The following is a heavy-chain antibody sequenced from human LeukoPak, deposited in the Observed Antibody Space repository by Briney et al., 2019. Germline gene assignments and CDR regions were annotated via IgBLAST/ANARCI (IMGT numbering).Heavy chain of an antibody. Sequence: ASVKVSCKASGYTFTTYAMHWVRQAPGQRLEWMGWINAGNGNTKYSQKFQGRVTITRDTSASTAYMELSSLRSEDTAVYYCARIGGYSYGGGYWGQGTLVTVSS. CDR1: GYTFTTYA. V-gene: IGHV1-3*01. J-gene: IGHJ4*02. CDR2: INAGNGNT. D-gene: IGHD5-18*01. CDR3: ARIGGYSYGGGY.